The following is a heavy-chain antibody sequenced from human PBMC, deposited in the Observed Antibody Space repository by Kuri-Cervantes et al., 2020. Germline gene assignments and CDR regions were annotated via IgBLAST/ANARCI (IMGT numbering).Heavy chain of an antibody. Sequence: SETLSLTCTVSGGSISNYYWIWIRQPPGKGLEWIGYIYYSGSTYYNPSLKSRVTISVDTSKNQFSLKLSSVTAADTAVYYCARRYSSPYYYMDVWGKGTTVTVSS. V-gene: IGHV4-59*04. D-gene: IGHD4-11*01. J-gene: IGHJ6*03. CDR2: IYYSGST. CDR3: ARRYSSPYYYMDV. CDR1: GGSISNYY.